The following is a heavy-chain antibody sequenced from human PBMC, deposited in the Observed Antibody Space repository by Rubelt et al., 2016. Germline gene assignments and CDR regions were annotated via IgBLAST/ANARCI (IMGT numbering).Heavy chain of an antibody. V-gene: IGHV4-34*01. Sequence: QVQLQQWGAGLLKPSETLSLTCAVYGGSFSGYYWSWIRQPPGKGLEWIGEINHSGSTNYNPSLKSRVTISVDTSKNPFSLKLSAVTAADTAVYYCARGEGAVAGRGYYFDYWGQGTLVTVSS. CDR2: INHSGST. D-gene: IGHD6-19*01. CDR1: GGSFSGYY. J-gene: IGHJ4*02. CDR3: ARGEGAVAGRGYYFDY.